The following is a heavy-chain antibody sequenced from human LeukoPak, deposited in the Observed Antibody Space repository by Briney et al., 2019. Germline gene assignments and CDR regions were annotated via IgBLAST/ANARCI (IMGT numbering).Heavy chain of an antibody. V-gene: IGHV4-4*07. D-gene: IGHD6-6*01. CDR2: MYSSGTI. CDR1: GGSISSYY. J-gene: IGHJ4*02. CDR3: ARHPFSTSSIDY. Sequence: PSEALSLTCTVSGGSISSYYWGWIRQPARKGLEWIGRMYSSGTIKYNPSLKSRVTMSVDTSKNQFSLKLNSVTATDTAVYYCARHPFSTSSIDYWGQGTLVTVSS.